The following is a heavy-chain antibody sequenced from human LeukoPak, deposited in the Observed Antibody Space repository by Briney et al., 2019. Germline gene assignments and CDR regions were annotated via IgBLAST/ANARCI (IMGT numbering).Heavy chain of an antibody. D-gene: IGHD3-10*01. CDR2: ITTSGSTI. J-gene: IGHJ3*02. CDR1: GFTFSSYS. CDR3: ARITMVRGVDAFDI. Sequence: GGSLRLSCAASGFTFSSYSMNWVRQAPGKGLEWISYITTSGSTIYYADSVKGRFTISRDNAKNSLYLQMNSLRAEDTAVYYCARITMVRGVDAFDIWGQGTMVTVSS. V-gene: IGHV3-48*04.